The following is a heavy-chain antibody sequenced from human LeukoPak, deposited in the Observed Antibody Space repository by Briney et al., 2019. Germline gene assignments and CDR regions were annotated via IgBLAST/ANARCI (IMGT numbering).Heavy chain of an antibody. J-gene: IGHJ5*02. V-gene: IGHV4-34*01. D-gene: IGHD2-15*01. CDR1: GGSFSGYY. CDR2: INHSGST. CDR3: ARVGRYCSGGSCYSWFDP. Sequence: MSSETLSLTGAVYGGSFSGYYWSWIRQPPGKGLEWIGEINHSGSTNYNPSLKSRVTISVDRSKNQFSLKLSSVTAADTAVYYCARVGRYCSGGSCYSWFDPWGQGPRSPSPQ.